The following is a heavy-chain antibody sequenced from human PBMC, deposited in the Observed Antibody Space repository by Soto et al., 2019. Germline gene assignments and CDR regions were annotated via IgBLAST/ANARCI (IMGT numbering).Heavy chain of an antibody. CDR2: IYWDDNM. V-gene: IGHV2-5*02. CDR1: GFSLTTSGVG. Sequence: QITLKESGPTLVKPTQTLTLTCTFSGFSLTTSGVGVGWIRQPPGKALECLAVIYWDDNMRYSPSLKSRLTITKDTSESQVVFTMTNMDPVDTATYYCAYMAVAMSTFDYWGQGTLVTVSS. CDR3: AYMAVAMSTFDY. J-gene: IGHJ4*02. D-gene: IGHD2-2*01.